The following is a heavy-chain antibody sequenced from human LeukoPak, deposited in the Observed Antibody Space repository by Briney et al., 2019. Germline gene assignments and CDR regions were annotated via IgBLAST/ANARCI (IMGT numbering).Heavy chain of an antibody. CDR3: AKVIFYFDN. V-gene: IGHV3-23*01. J-gene: IGHJ4*02. CDR2: ISHDGGST. CDR1: GFSFSSYA. Sequence: GGSLRLSCAASGFSFSSYAMSWVRQAPGKGLEWVSHISHDGGSTYYADSVKGRFTISRDNSKNTLYLQMSSLKDEDTAIYYCAKVIFYFDNWGQGTLVTVSS. D-gene: IGHD2-21*01.